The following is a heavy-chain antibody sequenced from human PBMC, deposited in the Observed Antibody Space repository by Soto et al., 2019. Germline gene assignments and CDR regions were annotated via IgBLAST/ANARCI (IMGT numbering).Heavy chain of an antibody. V-gene: IGHV4-30-2*01. CDR3: ARVPTMTYTPDAFDI. CDR1: GGSISSGGYS. Sequence: PSGTLSLTCAVSGGSISSGGYSWSWIRQPPGKGLEWIGYIYHSGSTYYNPSLKSRVTIPVDRSKNQFSLKLSSVTAADTAVYYCARVPTMTYTPDAFDISGQGTMVTVSS. D-gene: IGHD3-22*01. CDR2: IYHSGST. J-gene: IGHJ3*02.